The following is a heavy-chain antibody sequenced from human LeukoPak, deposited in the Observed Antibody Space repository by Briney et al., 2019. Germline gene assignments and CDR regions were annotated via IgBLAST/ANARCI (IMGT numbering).Heavy chain of an antibody. V-gene: IGHV3-30-3*01. CDR2: ISYYGSNK. CDR3: ARDLGYCSGGSCYSSHPDY. D-gene: IGHD2-15*01. J-gene: IGHJ4*02. CDR1: GFPFSSYA. Sequence: WGALRLSFAAPGFPFSSYAMHRVRPAPGKGVGWVAGISYYGSNKYYADSVKGRFTISRDNSKNTLYLQMNSLRAEDTAVYYCARDLGYCSGGSCYSSHPDYWGQGTLVTVSS.